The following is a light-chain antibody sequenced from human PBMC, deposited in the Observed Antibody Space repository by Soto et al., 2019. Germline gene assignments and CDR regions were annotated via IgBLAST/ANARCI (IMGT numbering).Light chain of an antibody. V-gene: IGKV3-20*01. CDR3: QQYSSSPPEFT. CDR1: QSVNSNY. CDR2: GAS. Sequence: EIVLTQSPGTLSVSPGERVTLSCRASQSVNSNYLAWYQQRPGQAPRLLIFGASYRDTGIPDRFSGSGSGSDFTLTSSILELEDFPVYYCQQYSSSPPEFTFGPGTRVD. J-gene: IGKJ3*01.